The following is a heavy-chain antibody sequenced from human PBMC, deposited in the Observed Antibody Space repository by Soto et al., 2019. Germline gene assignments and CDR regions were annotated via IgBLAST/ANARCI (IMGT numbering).Heavy chain of an antibody. D-gene: IGHD6-6*01. V-gene: IGHV1-69*02. J-gene: IGHJ5*02. CDR1: GGTFSSYT. Sequence: QVQLVQSGAEVKKPGSSVKVSCKASGGTFSSYTISWVRQATVQGLEWMGRIIPILGIANDAQKFQGRVTITADKSTGTAYMELSSLRSEDTAVYYCARDHSSSPGLWLSGPWGQGALVTVSS. CDR2: IIPILGIA. CDR3: ARDHSSSPGLWLSGP.